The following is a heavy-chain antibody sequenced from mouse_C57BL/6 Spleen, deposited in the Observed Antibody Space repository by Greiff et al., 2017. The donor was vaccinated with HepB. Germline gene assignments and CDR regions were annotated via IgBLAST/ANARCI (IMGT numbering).Heavy chain of an antibody. CDR2: IYPRSGNT. CDR1: GYTFTSYG. D-gene: IGHD2-12*01. Sequence: VQLQQSGAELARPGASVKLSCKASGYTFTSYGISWVKQRTGQGLEWIGEIYPRSGNTYYNEKFKGKATLTADKSSSTAYMELRSLTSEDSAVYFCARSMERRRFFDYWGQGTTLTVSS. CDR3: ARSMERRRFFDY. V-gene: IGHV1-81*01. J-gene: IGHJ2*01.